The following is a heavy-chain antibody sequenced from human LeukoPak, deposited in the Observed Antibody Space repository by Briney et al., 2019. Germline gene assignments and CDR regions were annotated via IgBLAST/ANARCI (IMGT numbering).Heavy chain of an antibody. Sequence: SQTLSLTCAVSGGSISSGGYSWSWIRQPPGKGLEWIGYIYYRGSTHYNSSLKRRVTISLDTSKNQFSLKLSSVTAADTAVYYCARVTDPVFSSSYFDYWGQGTLVTVSS. CDR3: ARVTDPVFSSSYFDY. J-gene: IGHJ4*02. CDR2: IYYRGST. V-gene: IGHV4-30-2*05. CDR1: GGSISSGGYS. D-gene: IGHD2-2*01.